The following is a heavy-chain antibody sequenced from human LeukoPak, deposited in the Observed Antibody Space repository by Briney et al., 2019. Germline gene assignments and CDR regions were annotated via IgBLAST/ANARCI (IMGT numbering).Heavy chain of an antibody. CDR3: ARGYEWLQSPPYYYYMDV. V-gene: IGHV3-73*01. J-gene: IGHJ6*03. CDR1: GFTFNDST. Sequence: GGPLRLSSAASGFTFNDSTRQWLRHASGEGVEGSGRIRSGANSYATAYAASVKGRFTVSRDDAKNTAYLQMNSLKAEDTAVYYCARGYEWLQSPPYYYYMDVWGKGTAVTVSS. D-gene: IGHD5-24*01. CDR2: IRSGANSYAT.